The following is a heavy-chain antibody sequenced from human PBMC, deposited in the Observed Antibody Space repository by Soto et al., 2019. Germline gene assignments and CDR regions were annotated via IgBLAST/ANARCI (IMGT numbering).Heavy chain of an antibody. CDR3: AEVGFVVVPAATAAGFYFDY. D-gene: IGHD2-2*01. V-gene: IGHV3-33*01. CDR1: GFTFSSYG. J-gene: IGHJ4*02. CDR2: IWYDGGNK. Sequence: GGSLRLSCAASGFTFSSYGMHWVRQAPGKGLEWVAVIWYDGGNKYYADSVKGRFTISRDNAKNTLYLQMNSLRAGDTAVYYCAEVGFVVVPAATAAGFYFDYWGQGTLVTVSS.